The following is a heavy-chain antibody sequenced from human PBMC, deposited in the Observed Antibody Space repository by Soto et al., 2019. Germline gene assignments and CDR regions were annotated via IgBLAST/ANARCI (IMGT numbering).Heavy chain of an antibody. D-gene: IGHD3-16*01. CDR2: IYYSGSI. CDR3: VRGSYDYIWEGDFFDY. J-gene: IGHJ4*02. V-gene: IGHV4-39*01. Sequence: HLQLHESGPGPVKPSETLSLTCTVSGGSISSSGYYWGWIRQSPGKGLEWIGTIYYSGSIYYDASVRGRVTISVDTSKNQLSLRLSSVTAADTAVYYCVRGSYDYIWEGDFFDYWGQGTLVTVSS. CDR1: GGSISSSGYY.